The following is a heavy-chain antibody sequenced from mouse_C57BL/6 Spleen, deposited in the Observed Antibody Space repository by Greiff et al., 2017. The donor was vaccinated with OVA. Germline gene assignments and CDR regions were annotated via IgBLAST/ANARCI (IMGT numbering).Heavy chain of an antibody. J-gene: IGHJ4*01. CDR1: GYTFTGYC. CDR2: IFPGSGGT. D-gene: IGHD2-3*01. Sequence: VKLLESGAELMKPGASVKLSCKATGYTFTGYCMEWVKQRPGHGLEWIGEIFPGSGGTNYNQKFKGKATFTADTSSNTAYMHRSSLTTEDSASYYCARFDDVYAMDYWGQGTTVTVSS. V-gene: IGHV1-9*01. CDR3: ARFDDVYAMDY.